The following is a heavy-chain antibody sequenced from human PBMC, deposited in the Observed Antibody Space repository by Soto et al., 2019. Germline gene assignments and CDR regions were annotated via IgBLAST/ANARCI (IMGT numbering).Heavy chain of an antibody. Sequence: EVQLLESGGGLVQPGGSLRLSCTASGFTFSTYAMSWVRQAPGKGLEWVSTISDSGSTYYADSVKGRFTISRDNSKNTLYLEMNSLRAYDTAVYHCAKDKGGRYCSRTSCLYSFDYWGQGTLVTVSS. J-gene: IGHJ4*02. CDR1: GFTFSTYA. D-gene: IGHD2-2*01. CDR3: AKDKGGRYCSRTSCLYSFDY. CDR2: ISDSGST. V-gene: IGHV3-23*01.